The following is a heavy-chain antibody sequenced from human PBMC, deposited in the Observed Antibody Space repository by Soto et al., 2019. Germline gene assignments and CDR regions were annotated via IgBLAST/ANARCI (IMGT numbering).Heavy chain of an antibody. CDR3: GHSYTSYGAFDV. Sequence: QITLKESGPTVVRPTETLTLTCTFSGFSFTSFGVVVGWVRQPPGKALEWLSHIYWDDDKRFSPSLKTRVTNKKVTSANQVVLTMTNIDPVDTGTYYCGHSYTSYGAFDVWGQGTTVTVSS. CDR1: GFSFTSFGVV. CDR2: IYWDDDK. D-gene: IGHD2-21*01. J-gene: IGHJ3*01. V-gene: IGHV2-5*02.